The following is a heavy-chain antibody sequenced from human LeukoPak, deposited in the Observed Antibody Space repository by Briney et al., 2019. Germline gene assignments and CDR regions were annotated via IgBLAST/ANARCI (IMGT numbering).Heavy chain of an antibody. V-gene: IGHV3-21*01. CDR3: ARDIVVVPAANRAYGMDV. CDR2: ISNSSSYI. CDR1: GFTFSSYS. J-gene: IGHJ6*02. Sequence: GGSLRLSCAASGFTFSSYSMNWVRQAPGKGLEWVSSISNSSSYIYYADSVKGRFTISRDNAKNSLYLQMNSLRAEDTAVYYCARDIVVVPAANRAYGMDVWGQGTTVTVSS. D-gene: IGHD2-2*01.